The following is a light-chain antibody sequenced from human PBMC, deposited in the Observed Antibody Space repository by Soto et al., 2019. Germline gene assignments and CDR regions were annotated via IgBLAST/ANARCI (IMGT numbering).Light chain of an antibody. CDR3: QQHEPLIP. CDR2: DAS. J-gene: IGKJ5*01. Sequence: EMVWTQSPVTLSLSPEERATLSCRASQSVGSYLALYQQKFGQASRLLIYDASNRATGIPARFSGSESGRDFTLTISRLEPDEVAVYYCQQHEPLIPFGQGTRLEI. V-gene: IGKV3-11*02. CDR1: QSVGSY.